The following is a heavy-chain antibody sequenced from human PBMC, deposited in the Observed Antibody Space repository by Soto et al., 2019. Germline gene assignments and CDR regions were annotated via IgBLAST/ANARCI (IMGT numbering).Heavy chain of an antibody. V-gene: IGHV5-51*01. CDR2: IYPGDSDT. D-gene: IGHD2-8*01. CDR1: GYNFTTYW. J-gene: IGHJ6*02. CDR3: ARHGTNSYFYYGMDV. Sequence: PGESLKISCKGSGYNFTTYWIGWVRQMPGKGLEWMGIIYPGDSDTRYSPSFQGQVTISADKSISTAYLQWSSLKASDTAIYYCARHGTNSYFYYGMDVWGQGTTVTVSS.